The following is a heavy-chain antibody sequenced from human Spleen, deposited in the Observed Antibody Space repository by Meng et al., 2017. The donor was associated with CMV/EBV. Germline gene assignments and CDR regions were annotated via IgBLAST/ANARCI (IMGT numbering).Heavy chain of an antibody. J-gene: IGHJ6*02. D-gene: IGHD1-26*01. CDR2: FSGSGDTT. CDR1: GFTFSNYA. Sequence: GGSLRLSCAASGFTFSNYAMSWVRQAPGKGLEWVSVFSGSGDTTYYADSVKGRFTISRDNSKNTLYLQMNSLRAEDTAVYYCAKVAEQIVGATGSYYYYGMDVWGQGTTVTVSS. CDR3: AKVAEQIVGATGSYYYYGMDV. V-gene: IGHV3-23*01.